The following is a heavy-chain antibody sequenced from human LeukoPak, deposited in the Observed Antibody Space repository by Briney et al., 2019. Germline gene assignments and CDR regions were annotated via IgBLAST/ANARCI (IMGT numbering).Heavy chain of an antibody. CDR2: VSYDGSNK. D-gene: IGHD3-22*01. Sequence: GGSLRLSCAASGLTFSSYVMHWVRQAPGKGLEWVAVVSYDGSNKYYADSVKGRFTISRDNSKNSLFLQMNSLRAEDTAVYYCARGFQEVVISTPFDHWGQGTLVTVSS. CDR3: ARGFQEVVISTPFDH. V-gene: IGHV3-30*04. CDR1: GLTFSSYV. J-gene: IGHJ4*02.